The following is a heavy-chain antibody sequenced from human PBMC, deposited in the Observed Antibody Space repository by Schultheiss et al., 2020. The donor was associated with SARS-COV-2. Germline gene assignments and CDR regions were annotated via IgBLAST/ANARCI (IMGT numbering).Heavy chain of an antibody. CDR2: ISAYNGNT. D-gene: IGHD6-6*01. Sequence: ASVKVSCKASGGTFSSYTISWVRQAPGQGLEWMGWISAYNGNTNYAQKLQGRVTMTRDTSTSTVYMELSSLRSEDTAVYYCARAPSSAGYYYYGMDVLGQGTTVTVSS. V-gene: IGHV1-18*01. CDR3: ARAPSSAGYYYYGMDV. J-gene: IGHJ6*02. CDR1: GGTFSSYT.